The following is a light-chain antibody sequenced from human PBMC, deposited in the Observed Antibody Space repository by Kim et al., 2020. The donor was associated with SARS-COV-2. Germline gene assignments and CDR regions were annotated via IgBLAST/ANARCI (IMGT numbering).Light chain of an antibody. J-gene: IGLJ3*02. CDR1: SGNIASTS. Sequence: NFMLTQPHSVSESPGKTVTISCTRSSGNIASTSVQWYQQRPGSSPTTVIYENNQRPSGVPDRFSGSIDTSSNSASLTISGLKTEDEADFYCQSSDSSHWVFGGGTKLTVL. CDR2: ENN. CDR3: QSSDSSHWV. V-gene: IGLV6-57*01.